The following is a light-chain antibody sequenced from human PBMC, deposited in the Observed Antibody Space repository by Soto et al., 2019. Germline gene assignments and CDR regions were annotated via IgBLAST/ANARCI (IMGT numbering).Light chain of an antibody. Sequence: DIQMTQSPSSLSASVGDRVTISCRASQSISSYLNWYQHKPGRAPKLLIYAASHLQPGVPSRFSGSASGTDFTLTISSLQPEAFATYYCQQSYSTPYTFGQGTTLEHK. J-gene: IGKJ2*01. CDR2: AAS. CDR1: QSISSY. CDR3: QQSYSTPYT. V-gene: IGKV1-39*01.